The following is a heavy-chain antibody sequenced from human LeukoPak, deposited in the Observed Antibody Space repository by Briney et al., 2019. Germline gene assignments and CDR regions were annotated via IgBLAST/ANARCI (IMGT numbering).Heavy chain of an antibody. D-gene: IGHD6-19*01. CDR1: GGSFSGYY. J-gene: IGHJ4*02. Sequence: PSETLSLTCAVHGGSFSGYYWSWIRQPPGKGLEWIGEINHSGSTNYNPSLKSRVTISVDTSKNQFSLKLSSVTAADTAVYYCARNSGWYGSPFDYWGQGTLVTVSS. V-gene: IGHV4-34*01. CDR2: INHSGST. CDR3: ARNSGWYGSPFDY.